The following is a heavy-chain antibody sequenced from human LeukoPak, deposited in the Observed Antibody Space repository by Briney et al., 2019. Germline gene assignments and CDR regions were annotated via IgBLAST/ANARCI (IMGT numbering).Heavy chain of an antibody. Sequence: SETLSLTCTVSGGSISSYYWSWIRQPPGKELEWIGYIYYSGSTNYNPSLKSRVTISVDTSKNQFSLKLSSVTAADTAVYYCARERSQYYYDSSGYFGKDAFDIWGQGTMVTVSS. CDR3: ARERSQYYYDSSGYFGKDAFDI. CDR1: GGSISSYY. D-gene: IGHD3-22*01. V-gene: IGHV4-59*01. CDR2: IYYSGST. J-gene: IGHJ3*02.